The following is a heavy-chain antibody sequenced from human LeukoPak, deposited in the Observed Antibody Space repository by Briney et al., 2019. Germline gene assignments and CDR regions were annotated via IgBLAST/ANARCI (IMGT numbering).Heavy chain of an antibody. CDR2: IKEDGSET. Sequence: GGSLRLSCVASAFAFSSNWMSWVRQAPGKGLEWVASIKEDGSETYYVDSVKGRFTISRDNAKNSLYLQMNSLRVEDTAVYYCARGYYGMDVWGQGTTVTVSS. CDR1: AFAFSSNW. CDR3: ARGYYGMDV. J-gene: IGHJ6*02. V-gene: IGHV3-7*02.